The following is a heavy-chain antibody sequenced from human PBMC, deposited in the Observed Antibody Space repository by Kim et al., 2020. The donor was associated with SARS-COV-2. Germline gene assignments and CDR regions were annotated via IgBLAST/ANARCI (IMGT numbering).Heavy chain of an antibody. V-gene: IGHV3-23*01. Sequence: GGSLRLSCAASGFTFSSYAMSWVRQAPGKGLEWVSAISGSGGSKYYADSVKGRFTISRDNSKNTLYLQMNSLRAEDTAVYYCAKEWVSERPYDSSGYEDYWGQGTLVTVSS. D-gene: IGHD3-22*01. CDR1: GFTFSSYA. J-gene: IGHJ4*02. CDR3: AKEWVSERPYDSSGYEDY. CDR2: ISGSGGSK.